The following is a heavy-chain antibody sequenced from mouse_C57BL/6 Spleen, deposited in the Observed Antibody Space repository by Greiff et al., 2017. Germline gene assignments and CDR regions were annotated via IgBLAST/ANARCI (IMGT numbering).Heavy chain of an antibody. CDR1: GYAFTNYL. CDR2: INPGSGGT. D-gene: IGHD1-1*01. CDR3: AIGNTTVETWFAY. V-gene: IGHV1-54*01. Sequence: VQLQESGAELVRPGTSVKVSCKASGYAFTNYLIEWVKQRPGQGLEWIGVINPGSGGTNYNEKFKGKATLTADKSSSTAYMQLRSLTSEDSAVYFCAIGNTTVETWFAYWGQGTLVTVSA. J-gene: IGHJ3*01.